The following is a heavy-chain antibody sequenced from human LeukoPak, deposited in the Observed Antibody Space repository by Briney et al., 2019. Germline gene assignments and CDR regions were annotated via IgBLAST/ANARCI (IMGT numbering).Heavy chain of an antibody. CDR2: IYSGGST. CDR1: GFTVSSYY. CDR3: ARGSSGSYFQFIDY. V-gene: IGHV3-53*01. J-gene: IGHJ4*02. D-gene: IGHD1-26*01. Sequence: PGGSLRLSCAASGFTVSSYYMSWVRQAPGKGLEWVSVIYSGGSTYYADSVKGRFTISRDNSKNTLYLQMNSLRAEDTAVYYCARGSSGSYFQFIDYWGQGTLVTVSS.